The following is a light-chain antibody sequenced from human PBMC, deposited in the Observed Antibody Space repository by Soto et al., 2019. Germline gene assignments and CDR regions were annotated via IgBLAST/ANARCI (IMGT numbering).Light chain of an antibody. V-gene: IGKV1-39*01. CDR1: QSISSY. J-gene: IGKJ1*01. CDR3: QQSYNAPRT. CDR2: AAS. Sequence: DIQMTQSPSSLSASVGDRVTISCRASQSISSYLNWYQQKPGEAPNLLIYAASSLQSGVPSRFSGRGSGSDFTLTINSLQPEYFATYYCQQSYNAPRTFGQGTKVEIK.